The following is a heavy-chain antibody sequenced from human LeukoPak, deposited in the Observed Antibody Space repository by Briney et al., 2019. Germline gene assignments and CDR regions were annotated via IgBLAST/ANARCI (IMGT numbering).Heavy chain of an antibody. CDR2: IYYSGST. J-gene: IGHJ4*02. Sequence: PSETLSLTCTVSGGSISSSSYYWGWIRQPPGKGLEWIGSIYYSGSTYYNPSLKSRVTISVDTSKNQFSLKLSSVTAADTAVYYCARSEIYGSGVDYWGQGTLVTVSS. V-gene: IGHV4-39*07. CDR3: ARSEIYGSGVDY. CDR1: GGSISSSSYY. D-gene: IGHD3-10*01.